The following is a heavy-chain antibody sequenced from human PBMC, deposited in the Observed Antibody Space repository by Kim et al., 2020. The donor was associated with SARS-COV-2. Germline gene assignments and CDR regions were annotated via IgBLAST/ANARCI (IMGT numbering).Heavy chain of an antibody. CDR3: ARGEDYDFWSGYYSYFDH. CDR1: GYTFTGYY. V-gene: IGHV1-2*02. CDR2: INPNSGGT. D-gene: IGHD3-3*01. Sequence: ASVKVSCKASGYTFTGYYMHWVRQAPGQGLEWMGWINPNSGGTNYAQKFQGRVTMTRDTSISTAYMELSRLRSDDTAVYYCARGEDYDFWSGYYSYFDHWGQGTLVTVSS. J-gene: IGHJ4*02.